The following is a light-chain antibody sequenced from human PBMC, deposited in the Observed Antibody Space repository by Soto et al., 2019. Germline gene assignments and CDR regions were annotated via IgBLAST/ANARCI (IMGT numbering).Light chain of an antibody. CDR3: HQYSGPPYT. V-gene: IGKV3-20*01. CDR1: QTVSSGY. Sequence: EIVLTQSPGTLSLSPGERVTLSCRASQTVSSGYFGWFQQRPGQAPRLLIYDTFYRATGIPDRFSASGSGTDFTLTISRLEPEDFAVYYCHQYSGPPYTVGQGTKLEI. J-gene: IGKJ2*01. CDR2: DTF.